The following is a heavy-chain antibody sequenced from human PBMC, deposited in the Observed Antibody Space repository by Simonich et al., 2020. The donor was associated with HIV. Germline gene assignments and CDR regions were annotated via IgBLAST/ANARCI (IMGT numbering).Heavy chain of an antibody. J-gene: IGHJ4*02. V-gene: IGHV4-34*01. CDR1: GGSFRGYS. CDR3: ARGFYQRLYYFDY. D-gene: IGHD2-2*01. Sequence: QVQLQQWGAGLLTPSETLSLTCAVYGGSFRGYSLSGNLQPPGKGLEWIGEINNRGSTNYNPSRKSRVTISVDTSKNPFSLKLSSVTAADTAVYYCARGFYQRLYYFDYWGQGTLVTVSS. CDR2: INNRGST.